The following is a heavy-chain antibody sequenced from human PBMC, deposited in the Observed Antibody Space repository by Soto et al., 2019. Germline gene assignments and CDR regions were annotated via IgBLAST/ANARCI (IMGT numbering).Heavy chain of an antibody. D-gene: IGHD5-18*01. V-gene: IGHV3-74*01. CDR1: GFTFSSYW. Sequence: VGSLRLSCAASGFTFSSYWMHWVRQAPGKGLVWVSRINSDGSRTIYADSVKGRFTISRDNAKNTLYLQMNRLRAEDTAVYYCARAQQYNYGHVWGQGTLVTVS. CDR3: ARAQQYNYGHV. J-gene: IGHJ4*02. CDR2: INSDGSRT.